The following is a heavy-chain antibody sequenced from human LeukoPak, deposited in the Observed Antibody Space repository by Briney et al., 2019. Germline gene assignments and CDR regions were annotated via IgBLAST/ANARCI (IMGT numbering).Heavy chain of an antibody. CDR1: RFPFSIYV. J-gene: IGHJ4*02. V-gene: IGHV3-48*03. D-gene: IGHD2-15*01. Sequence: PGGSLTLSCLVCRFPFSIYVMNWVRQAPAKGLDWVSNIHSSVTVKYSSDSVKGQFSISRDNAKNSLSLQMNSLRAEDTAVYYCARDRHCGDGGCYPHFDTWGQGVQVTVSS. CDR2: IHSSVTVK. CDR3: ARDRHCGDGGCYPHFDT.